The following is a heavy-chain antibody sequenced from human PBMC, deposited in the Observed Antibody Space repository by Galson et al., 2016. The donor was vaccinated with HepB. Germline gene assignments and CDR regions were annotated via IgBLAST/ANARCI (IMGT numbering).Heavy chain of an antibody. CDR3: ARDAEGIPFDY. CDR1: GFTFSSSG. D-gene: IGHD1-14*01. Sequence: SLRLSCAASGFTFSSSGMAWFRQAPGKGLEWVSIISDTGDTTHYADSVKGRVTISRDNSKDTLYLLMNSLRVEDTAVYYCARDAEGIPFDYWGKGTLVTVSS. J-gene: IGHJ4*02. V-gene: IGHV3-23*01. CDR2: ISDTGDTT.